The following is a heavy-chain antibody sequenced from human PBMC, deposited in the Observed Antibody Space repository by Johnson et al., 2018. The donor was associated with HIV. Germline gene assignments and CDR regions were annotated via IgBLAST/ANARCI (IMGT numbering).Heavy chain of an antibody. V-gene: IGHV3-66*01. CDR1: GFTVSSNY. Sequence: VQLVESGGGVVRPGKSLRLSCAASGFTVSSNYMSWVRQAPGKGLEWVSVIYSGGSTYYADSVKGRFTISRDNSKNTLYLQMNSLRAEDTALYYCASGALGAFDIWGQGTMVTVSS. CDR3: ASGALGAFDI. CDR2: IYSGGST. J-gene: IGHJ3*02. D-gene: IGHD3-10*01.